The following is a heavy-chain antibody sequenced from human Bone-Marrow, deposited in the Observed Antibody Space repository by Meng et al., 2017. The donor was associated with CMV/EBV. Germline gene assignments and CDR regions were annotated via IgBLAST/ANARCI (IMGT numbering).Heavy chain of an antibody. D-gene: IGHD1-14*01. CDR3: ASLFSPAEGGPFDYNHYGMAV. CDR1: GYTFTTYG. J-gene: IGHJ6*02. Sequence: ASVKVSCKASGYTFTTYGICWVGQAPGEGLEWVGWITAHNGYTNYAQNLQDRVTMTTDTSTSTVYMELKSLRSDDTAVYYCASLFSPAEGGPFDYNHYGMAVWGQGTTVTVSS. V-gene: IGHV1-18*01. CDR2: ITAHNGYT.